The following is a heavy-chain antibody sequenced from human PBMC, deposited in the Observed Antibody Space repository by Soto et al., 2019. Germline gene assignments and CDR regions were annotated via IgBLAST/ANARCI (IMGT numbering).Heavy chain of an antibody. CDR2: INHSGST. D-gene: IGHD5-12*01. CDR1: SGSFSGYY. J-gene: IGHJ5*02. CDR3: ARGGIVATINWFDP. V-gene: IGHV4-34*01. Sequence: SETLSLTCAVYSGSFSGYYWSWIRQPPGKGLEWIGEINHSGSTNYNPSLKSRVTISVDTSKNQFSLKLSSVTAADTAVYYCARGGIVATINWFDPWGQGTLVTVSS.